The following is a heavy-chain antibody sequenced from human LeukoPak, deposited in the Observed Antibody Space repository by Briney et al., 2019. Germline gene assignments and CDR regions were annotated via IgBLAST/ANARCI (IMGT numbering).Heavy chain of an antibody. CDR2: IYYSGST. D-gene: IGHD3-9*01. Sequence: SETLSLTCTVSGGSISSSSYYWGWIRQPPGKGLEWIGSIYYSGSTYYNPPLKSRVTISVDTSKNQFSLKLSSVTAADTAVYYCAREDQNDYDILTGYYKFPPYDYWGQGTLVTVSS. J-gene: IGHJ4*02. CDR1: GGSISSSSYY. CDR3: AREDQNDYDILTGYYKFPPYDY. V-gene: IGHV4-39*02.